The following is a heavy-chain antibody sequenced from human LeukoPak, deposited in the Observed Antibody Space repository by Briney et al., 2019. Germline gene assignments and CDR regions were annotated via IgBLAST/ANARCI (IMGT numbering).Heavy chain of an antibody. D-gene: IGHD3-10*01. Sequence: GESLKISCKGSGYSFTSYWIGWVRQMPGKGLEWMGIIYPGDSDTRYSPSFQGQVTISADKSISTAYLQWSSLKASDTAMYYCAASRGFGELFGAFDIWGQGTMVTVSS. J-gene: IGHJ3*02. CDR1: GYSFTSYW. CDR3: AASRGFGELFGAFDI. V-gene: IGHV5-51*01. CDR2: IYPGDSDT.